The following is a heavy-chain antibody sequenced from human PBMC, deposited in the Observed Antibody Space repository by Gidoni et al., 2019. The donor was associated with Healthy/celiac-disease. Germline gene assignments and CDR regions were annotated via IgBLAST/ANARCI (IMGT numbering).Heavy chain of an antibody. V-gene: IGHV3-23*01. CDR3: AKGRSGSYFGAAEYFQH. CDR2: ISGSGGST. CDR1: GFTFRSYA. J-gene: IGHJ1*01. D-gene: IGHD1-26*01. Sequence: EVQLLESGGGLVQPGGSLRLSCAASGFTFRSYAMSWVRQAPGKGMEWVSGISGSGGSTYYADSVKGRFTISRDNSKNTLYLQMNSLRAEDTAVYYCAKGRSGSYFGAAEYFQHWGQGTLVTVSS.